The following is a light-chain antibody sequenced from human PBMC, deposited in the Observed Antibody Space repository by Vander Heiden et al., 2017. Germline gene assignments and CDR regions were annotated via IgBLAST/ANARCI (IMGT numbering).Light chain of an antibody. CDR3: SSYGGSSTFVV. J-gene: IGLJ3*02. Sequence: SALTPPASVSGSPGQSFTISCTGTSSDVGSYNLVSWYQQHPDKAPKLIIYEGSKRPSGVSDRFSGFESGNTASLTISGLQAEDEAEYYCSSYGGSSTFVVFGGGTKLTVL. CDR1: SSDVGSYNL. V-gene: IGLV2-23*03. CDR2: EGS.